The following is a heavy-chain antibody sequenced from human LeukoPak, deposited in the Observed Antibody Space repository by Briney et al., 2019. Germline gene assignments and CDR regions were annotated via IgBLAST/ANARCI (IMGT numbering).Heavy chain of an antibody. CDR3: ARIYYDSSGYPGN. CDR2: ISSSGRTI. D-gene: IGHD3-22*01. CDR1: GFTLSSYE. V-gene: IGHV3-48*03. Sequence: GGSLRLSCAASGFTLSSYEMHWVRQAPGKGLEWVSYISSSGRTIYYADSVKGRFTISRDNAKNSLYLQMNSLRAEDTAVYYCARIYYDSSGYPGNWGQGTLVTVSS. J-gene: IGHJ4*02.